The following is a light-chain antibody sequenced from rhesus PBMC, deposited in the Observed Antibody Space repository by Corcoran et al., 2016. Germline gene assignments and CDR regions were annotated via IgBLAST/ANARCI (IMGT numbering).Light chain of an antibody. CDR2: AAS. CDR1: ENVNNY. J-gene: IGKJ2*01. V-gene: IGKV1-74*01. Sequence: DIQMTQSPSSLSASVGDRVTITCRASENVNNYLHWYQQKAGKAPNLLIYAASTLQSGVPSWFSGSGSGTDYTFPISILQPEDVATYYCQHSYGTPYSFGQGTKVGIK. CDR3: QHSYGTPYS.